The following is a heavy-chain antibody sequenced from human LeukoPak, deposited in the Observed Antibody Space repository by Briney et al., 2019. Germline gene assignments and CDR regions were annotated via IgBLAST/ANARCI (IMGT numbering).Heavy chain of an antibody. Sequence: PGGSLRLSCAASGLTFSGYWMHWVRQAPGKGLVWVSRINSDGSGTVNADSVKGRFTISRDNSKNTLYLQMNSLRAEDTAVYYCARGNIVVVPAAIILDYWGQGTLVTVSS. V-gene: IGHV3-74*01. CDR3: ARGNIVVVPAAIILDY. D-gene: IGHD2-2*01. CDR2: INSDGSGT. J-gene: IGHJ4*02. CDR1: GLTFSGYW.